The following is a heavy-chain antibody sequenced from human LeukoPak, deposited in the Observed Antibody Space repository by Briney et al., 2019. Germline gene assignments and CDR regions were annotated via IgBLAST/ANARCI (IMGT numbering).Heavy chain of an antibody. J-gene: IGHJ5*02. CDR3: AKDRVVVTAIPWFDP. Sequence: PGGSLRLSCAASGFTFRNYDMNWVRQAPGKGLEWVSYITRSGSTVYYADSVKGRFTISRDNSKNSLYLQMNSLRAEDTAVYYCAKDRVVVTAIPWFDPWGQGTLVTVSS. CDR1: GFTFRNYD. D-gene: IGHD2-21*02. V-gene: IGHV3-48*03. CDR2: ITRSGSTV.